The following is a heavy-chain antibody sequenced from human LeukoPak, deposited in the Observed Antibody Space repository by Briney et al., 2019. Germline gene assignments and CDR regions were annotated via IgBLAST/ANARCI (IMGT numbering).Heavy chain of an antibody. CDR3: AKASLYGSGSYYRFDY. V-gene: IGHV1-69*13. CDR1: GGTFSSYA. CDR2: IIPIFGTA. Sequence: SVKVSCKASGGTFSSYAISWVRQAPGQGLEWMGGIIPIFGTANYAQKFQGRVTITADESTSTAYMELSSLRSEDTAVYYCAKASLYGSGSYYRFDYWGQGTLVTVSS. J-gene: IGHJ4*02. D-gene: IGHD3-10*01.